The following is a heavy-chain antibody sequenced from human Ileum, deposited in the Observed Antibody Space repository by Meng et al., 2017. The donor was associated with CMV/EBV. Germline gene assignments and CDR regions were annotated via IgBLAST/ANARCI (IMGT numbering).Heavy chain of an antibody. CDR3: ASRLGGHDPVGGFDI. CDR1: GFSVIHNY. CDR2: TSNGGAT. D-gene: IGHD5-12*01. Sequence: EVEFGEAGGGLVQPVGSLRLSCAVSGFSVIHNYMTWVRQAPGKGLEWISLTSNGGATYYADSVKDRFIISRDNSKDSVYLHMKSVRSEDTAIYYCASRLGGHDPVGGFDIWGQGTVVTVSS. J-gene: IGHJ3*02. V-gene: IGHV3-66*01.